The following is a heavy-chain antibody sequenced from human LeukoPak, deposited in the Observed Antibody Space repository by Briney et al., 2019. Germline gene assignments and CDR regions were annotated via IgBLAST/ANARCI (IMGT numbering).Heavy chain of an antibody. J-gene: IGHJ4*02. D-gene: IGHD6-13*01. CDR1: GFTFSSYA. V-gene: IGHV3-23*01. Sequence: GGSLRLSCAASGFTFSSYAMSCVRQAPGKGLEWVTAISDGGGSTDYVDSVKGRFTISRDNSKNTLYLQMYGLRAEDTAVYYCAKAGRAAPDFDYFDYWGQGTLVAVSS. CDR3: AKAGRAAPDFDYFDY. CDR2: ISDGGGST.